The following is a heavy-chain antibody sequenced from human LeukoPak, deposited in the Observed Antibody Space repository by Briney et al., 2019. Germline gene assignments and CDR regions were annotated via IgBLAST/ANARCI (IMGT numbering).Heavy chain of an antibody. V-gene: IGHV3-23*01. J-gene: IGHJ4*02. Sequence: QPGGSLGLSCAASGFTFSSYAMTWVRQAPGEGLEWVSSVSGSADSTYYADSVKGRFTISRDNSKNTLYLQMNSLRAEDTAVYYCAKDYGQLEDWGQGTLVTVSS. CDR2: VSGSADST. CDR3: AKDYGQLED. CDR1: GFTFSSYA. D-gene: IGHD6-6*01.